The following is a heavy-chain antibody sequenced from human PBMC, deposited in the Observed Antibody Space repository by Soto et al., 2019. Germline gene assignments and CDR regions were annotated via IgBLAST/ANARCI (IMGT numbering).Heavy chain of an antibody. CDR1: GGSISNYY. J-gene: IGHJ5*01. Sequence: SETLSLTCTVSGGSISNYYWSWIRQPPGKGLEWIGYIYHTGSANRNPSLKSRVIISVDTSKNQISLKLSSVTAADTAVYYCARLGNGDYSWFDPWGQGTLVTVSS. CDR2: IYHTGSA. V-gene: IGHV4-59*01. D-gene: IGHD4-17*01. CDR3: ARLGNGDYSWFDP.